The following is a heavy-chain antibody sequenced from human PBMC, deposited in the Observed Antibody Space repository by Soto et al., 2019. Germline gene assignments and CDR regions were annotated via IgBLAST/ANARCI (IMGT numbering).Heavy chain of an antibody. J-gene: IGHJ4*02. V-gene: IGHV1-18*01. CDR3: ARGPRRYFEWLGHFDY. CDR1: GYTFTSYG. D-gene: IGHD3-9*01. CDR2: ISAYNGNT. Sequence: ASVKVSCKASGYTFTSYGISWVRQAPGQGLEWMGWISAYNGNTNYAQKLQGRVTMTTDTSTSTAYMELRSLRSDDTAVYYCARGPRRYFEWLGHFDYWGQGTLVTVSS.